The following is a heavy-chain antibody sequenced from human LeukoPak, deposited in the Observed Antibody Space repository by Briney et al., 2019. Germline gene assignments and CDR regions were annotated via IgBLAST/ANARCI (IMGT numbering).Heavy chain of an antibody. D-gene: IGHD3-16*01. CDR1: GYTFTAYY. CDR3: ARVRSTFGGAPSGY. J-gene: IGHJ4*02. Sequence: ASVKVSCKASGYTFTAYYMHWVRQAPGQGLEWMGWINPNSGGTNYAQKFQGRVTMTRDTSITTAYMELSRLTSDDTAVYYCARVRSTFGGAPSGYWGQGTLVTVSS. CDR2: INPNSGGT. V-gene: IGHV1-2*02.